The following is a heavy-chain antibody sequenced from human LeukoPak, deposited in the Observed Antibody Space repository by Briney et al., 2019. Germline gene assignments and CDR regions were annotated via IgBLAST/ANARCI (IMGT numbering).Heavy chain of an antibody. J-gene: IGHJ4*02. CDR1: GFTFSSYS. D-gene: IGHD6-13*01. V-gene: IGHV3-21*01. CDR2: ISSSSRYI. Sequence: GGSLRLSCAASGFTFSSYSMNWVGQAPGNGLEGVSSISSSSRYINYADSVKGRFTISRDNAKNSLYLQMNRLRAEDPAVYYCARGSSSPMEIDYWGQGTLVTVSS. CDR3: ARGSSSPMEIDY.